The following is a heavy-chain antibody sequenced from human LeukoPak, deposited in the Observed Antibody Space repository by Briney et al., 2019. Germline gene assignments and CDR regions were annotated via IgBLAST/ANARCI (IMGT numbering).Heavy chain of an antibody. CDR1: GFTFSSYA. Sequence: GGSLRLSCAASGFTFSSYAMSWVRQAPGKGLEWVSAISGSGGSTYYADSVKGRFTISRDNSKNSLYLQMNSLRTEDTALYYCAKDRYSSGLFDYWGQGTLVTVSS. CDR3: AKDRYSSGLFDY. V-gene: IGHV3-23*01. D-gene: IGHD6-19*01. CDR2: ISGSGGST. J-gene: IGHJ4*02.